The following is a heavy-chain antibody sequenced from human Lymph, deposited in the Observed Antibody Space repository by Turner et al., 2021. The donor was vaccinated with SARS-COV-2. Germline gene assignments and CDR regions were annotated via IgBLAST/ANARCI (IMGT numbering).Heavy chain of an antibody. D-gene: IGHD3-10*01. CDR1: GSSFTGYY. J-gene: IGHJ4*02. V-gene: IGHV1-2*02. Sequence: VRLVPYAPGVMMPGASVKLSCTASGSSFTGYYMHWLRQAPGQGLEWMGWINPNSGGTNNPQKFQGRVTMTRDTSSSRAYMELSRLRSDDTAVYYCARSRDLQSMIRGVDPFDYWGQGTLVTVSS. CDR2: INPNSGGT. CDR3: ARSRDLQSMIRGVDPFDY.